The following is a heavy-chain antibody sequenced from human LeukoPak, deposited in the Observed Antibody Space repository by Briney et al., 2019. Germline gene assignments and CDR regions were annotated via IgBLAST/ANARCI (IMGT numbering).Heavy chain of an antibody. J-gene: IGHJ4*02. D-gene: IGHD6-13*01. CDR3: ARGEQPLLPYYFDY. Sequence: ASVKVSCKASGYTFTSYAMHWVRQAPGQRLEWMGWINAGNGNTKYSQKFQVRVTITRDTSASTAYMELSSLRSEDTAVYYCARGEQPLLPYYFDYWGQGTLVTVSS. V-gene: IGHV1-3*01. CDR1: GYTFTSYA. CDR2: INAGNGNT.